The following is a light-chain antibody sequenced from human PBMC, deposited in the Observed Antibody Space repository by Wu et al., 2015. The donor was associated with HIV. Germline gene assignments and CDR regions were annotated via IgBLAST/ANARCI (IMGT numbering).Light chain of an antibody. CDR2: GAS. J-gene: IGKJ2*03. CDR3: QQYGVSTLYS. Sequence: EIVLTQSPATLSLSPGERATVSCRASQSVDRYLAWYQLKPGQAPRLLIYGASSRATGIPDRFSGSGSGTDFTLTISRLEPEDFAVYYCQQYGVSTLYSFGQGTKLEIK. CDR1: QSVDRY. V-gene: IGKV3-20*01.